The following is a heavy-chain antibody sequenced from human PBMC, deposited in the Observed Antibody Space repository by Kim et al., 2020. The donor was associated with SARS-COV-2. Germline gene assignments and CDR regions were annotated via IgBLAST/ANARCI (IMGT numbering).Heavy chain of an antibody. V-gene: IGHV3-7*01. CDR2: IKPDGSEK. CDR1: GFTFSNYW. D-gene: IGHD6-19*01. CDR3: ARRPGEQWVVYYFDN. J-gene: IGHJ4*02. Sequence: GGSLRLSCAASGFTFSNYWMSWVRQAPGKGLEWVASIKPDGSEKYYADSVKGLFTISRDNAKNSLYLQMNSLRAEDTAVYYCARRPGEQWVVYYFDNWGQGTLVTVSS.